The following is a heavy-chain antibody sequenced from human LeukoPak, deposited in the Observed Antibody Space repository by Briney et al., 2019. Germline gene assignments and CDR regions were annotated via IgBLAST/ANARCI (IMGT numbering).Heavy chain of an antibody. Sequence: PGGSLRLSCAASGFTFSSYAMSWVRQAPGKGLEWVSGISGSGVSTYYADSVKGRFTISRDNSKNTLYLQMNSLRAEDTAIYCCAKLLWFGEGRADYWGQGTLVTVSS. CDR2: ISGSGVST. CDR3: AKLLWFGEGRADY. D-gene: IGHD3-10*01. V-gene: IGHV3-23*01. CDR1: GFTFSSYA. J-gene: IGHJ4*02.